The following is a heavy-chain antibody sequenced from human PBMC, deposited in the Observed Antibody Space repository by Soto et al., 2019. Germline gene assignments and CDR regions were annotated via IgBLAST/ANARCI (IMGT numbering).Heavy chain of an antibody. CDR3: ATVIEGWYQGRYYYGMDV. J-gene: IGHJ6*02. V-gene: IGHV4-61*01. CDR1: GGSVSSGSYY. D-gene: IGHD6-19*01. Sequence: SETLSLTCTVSGGSVSSGSYYWSWIRQPPGKGLEWIGYIYYSGSTNYNPSLKSRVTISVDTSKNQFSLKLSSVTAADTAVYYCATVIEGWYQGRYYYGMDVWGQGTTVTVSS. CDR2: IYYSGST.